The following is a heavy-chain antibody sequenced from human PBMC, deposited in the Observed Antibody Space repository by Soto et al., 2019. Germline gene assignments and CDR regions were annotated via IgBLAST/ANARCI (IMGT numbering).Heavy chain of an antibody. V-gene: IGHV1-58*01. CDR2: IVVGSGNT. D-gene: IGHD3-16*02. J-gene: IGHJ4*02. CDR3: AASTGLYVWGSYRYTGFDY. Sequence: SVKVSCKASGFTFTSSAVQWVRQAPGQPLEWIGWIVVGSGNTNYAQKFQERVTITRDMSTSTAYMELSSLRSEDTAVYYCAASTGLYVWGSYRYTGFDYWGQGTLVTVSS. CDR1: GFTFTSSA.